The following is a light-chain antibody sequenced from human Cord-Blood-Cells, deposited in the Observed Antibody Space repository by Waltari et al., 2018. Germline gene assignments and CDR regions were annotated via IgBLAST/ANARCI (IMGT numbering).Light chain of an antibody. CDR3: CSYAGSSTYV. CDR2: EGS. CDR1: SSDVGRYNL. J-gene: IGLJ1*01. Sequence: QSALPQPASVSGSPGQSITISSTGTSSDVGRYNLVSWYQQHPGKAPKLMIYEGSKRPSGVSNRFSGSKSGNTASLTISGLQAEDEADYYCCSYAGSSTYVFGTGTKVTVL. V-gene: IGLV2-23*01.